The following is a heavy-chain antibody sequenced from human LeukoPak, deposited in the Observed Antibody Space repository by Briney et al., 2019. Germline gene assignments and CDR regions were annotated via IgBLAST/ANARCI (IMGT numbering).Heavy chain of an antibody. J-gene: IGHJ3*02. D-gene: IGHD2-21*01. CDR3: AKDPCGGDCYWDAFDI. CDR1: GFTFSSYS. Sequence: PGGSLRLSCAASGFTFSSYSMNWVRQAPGKGLEWVSSISSSSSYIYYADSVKGRFTISRDNSKNTLYLQMNSLRAEDTAVYYCAKDPCGGDCYWDAFDIWGQGTMVTVSS. CDR2: ISSSSSYI. V-gene: IGHV3-21*01.